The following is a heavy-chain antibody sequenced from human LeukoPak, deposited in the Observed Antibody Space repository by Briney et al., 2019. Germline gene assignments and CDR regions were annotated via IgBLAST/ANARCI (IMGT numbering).Heavy chain of an antibody. D-gene: IGHD1-1*01. J-gene: IGHJ4*02. V-gene: IGHV3-23*01. CDR2: ISGSGGET. Sequence: PGGSLRLSCAASGFTFSSYWMHWVRQAPGKGLEWVSVISGSGGETNYAASVKGRFTISRDNSKNTLYLQMNSLRAEDTAVYHCAKAPGTATAARYFEYWGQGTLVTVSS. CDR1: GFTFSSYW. CDR3: AKAPGTATAARYFEY.